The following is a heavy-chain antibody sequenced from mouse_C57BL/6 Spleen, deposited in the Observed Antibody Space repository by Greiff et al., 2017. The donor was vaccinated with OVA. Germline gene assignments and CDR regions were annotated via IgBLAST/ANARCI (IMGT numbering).Heavy chain of an antibody. CDR3: ARSRYYDFDY. D-gene: IGHD1-1*01. CDR1: GYAFSSSW. Sequence: LQQSGPELVKPGASVKISCKASGYAFSSSWMNWVKQRPGKGLEWIGRIYPGDGDTNYNGKFKGKATLTADKSSSTAYMQLSSLTSEDSAVYFCARSRYYDFDYWGQGTTLTVSS. J-gene: IGHJ2*01. CDR2: IYPGDGDT. V-gene: IGHV1-82*01.